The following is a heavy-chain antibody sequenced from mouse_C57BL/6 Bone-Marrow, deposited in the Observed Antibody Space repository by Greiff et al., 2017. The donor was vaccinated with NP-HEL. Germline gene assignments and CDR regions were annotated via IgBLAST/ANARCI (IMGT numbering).Heavy chain of an antibody. V-gene: IGHV1-64*01. J-gene: IGHJ4*01. Sequence: VQLVESGAELVKPGASVKLSCKASGYTFTSYWMHWVKQRPGQGLEWIGMIHPNSGSTNYNEKFKSKATLTVDKSSSTAYMQLSSLTSEDSAVYYCARILGAMDYWGQGTSVTVSS. CDR1: GYTFTSYW. D-gene: IGHD4-1*01. CDR2: IHPNSGST. CDR3: ARILGAMDY.